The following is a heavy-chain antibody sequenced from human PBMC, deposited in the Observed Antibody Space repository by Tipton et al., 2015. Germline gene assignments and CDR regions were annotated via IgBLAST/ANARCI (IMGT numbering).Heavy chain of an antibody. J-gene: IGHJ3*02. V-gene: IGHV4-59*01. CDR3: TTVRAPDAFDI. Sequence: TLSLTCTVSRGSISSSYWNWIRQPPGRGLEWIGYIHYSGSTNYNPSLKSRVAIPVDTSKNQFSLKVTSVTAADTAVYYCTTVRAPDAFDIWGQGAMVTVSS. D-gene: IGHD3-10*01. CDR2: IHYSGST. CDR1: RGSISSSY.